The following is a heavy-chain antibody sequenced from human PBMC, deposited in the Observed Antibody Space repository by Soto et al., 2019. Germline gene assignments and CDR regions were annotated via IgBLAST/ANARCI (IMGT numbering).Heavy chain of an antibody. D-gene: IGHD6-19*01. CDR2: ISYDGNNK. V-gene: IGHV3-30*18. Sequence: QVQLVESGGGVVQPGRSLRLSCAASGFTFGSYGMHWVRQAPGKGLEWMAVISYDGNNKHYSDSVKDRFTISGDNSKNTVDLQMNSLREEDTAIYYSAKRYSGGWYYLDPWGQGTLVTVSS. J-gene: IGHJ5*02. CDR3: AKRYSGGWYYLDP. CDR1: GFTFGSYG.